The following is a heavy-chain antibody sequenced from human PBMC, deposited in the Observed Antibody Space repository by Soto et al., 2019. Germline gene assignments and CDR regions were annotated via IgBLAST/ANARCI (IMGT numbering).Heavy chain of an antibody. CDR1: GSTFRNYG. V-gene: IGHV3-30*03. CDR2: ISFDGSNT. D-gene: IGHD2-2*01. J-gene: IGHJ6*02. CDR3: ARDYVGAYCSSTSCYSDYYYGMDV. Sequence: GGSLRLSCAASGSTFRNYGIHWVRQAPGKGLQWVATISFDGSNTHYVDSVQGRFTISRDNSVNTVFLQMNGLRVEDTAVYYCARDYVGAYCSSTSCYSDYYYGMDVWGQGTTVTVSS.